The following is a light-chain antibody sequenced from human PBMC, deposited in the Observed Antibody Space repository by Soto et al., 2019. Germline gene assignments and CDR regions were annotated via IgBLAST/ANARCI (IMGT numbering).Light chain of an antibody. CDR3: RSYTSSSTVV. Sequence: QSALTQPASVSGSPGQSITISCTGTSSDVGGYNYVSWYQHHPGKAPKLMIYEDSNRPSGVSNRFSGSKSGNTASLTTSGLQAEDEADYYCRSYTSSSTVVFGGGTKLTVL. CDR1: SSDVGGYNY. J-gene: IGLJ2*01. CDR2: EDS. V-gene: IGLV2-14*01.